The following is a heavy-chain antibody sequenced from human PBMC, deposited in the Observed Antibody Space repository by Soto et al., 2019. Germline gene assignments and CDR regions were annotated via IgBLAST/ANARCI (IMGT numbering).Heavy chain of an antibody. V-gene: IGHV4-61*03. CDR3: ARDSSSWHYLV. D-gene: IGHD1-7*01. J-gene: IGHJ4*02. CDR2: IYYSGST. CDR1: GGSVSSGSYY. Sequence: QVQLQESSPGLVKPSETLSLTCTVSGGSVSSGSYYWSWIRQPPGKGLEWIGYIYYSGSTNYNPCLKRRVTTAVDTSKNHFSLRLSSVTAADTAVYYCARDSSSWHYLVWGQGPLVTVSS.